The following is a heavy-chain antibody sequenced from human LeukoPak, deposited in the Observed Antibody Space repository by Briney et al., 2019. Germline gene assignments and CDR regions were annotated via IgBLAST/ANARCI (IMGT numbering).Heavy chain of an antibody. J-gene: IGHJ6*03. CDR2: MSSSMNTI. D-gene: IGHD2-21*01. CDR3: ATPGVRDYYYYLDV. V-gene: IGHV3-48*04. CDR1: GFTLSAYS. Sequence: GGSLRLSCAASGFTLSAYSINWVRQAPGKGLEWIAYMSSSMNTIYYADAVKGRFTVSRDNANNSVHLQMSSLRAEDTAVYYCATPGVRDYYYYLDVWGTGTTVTVSS.